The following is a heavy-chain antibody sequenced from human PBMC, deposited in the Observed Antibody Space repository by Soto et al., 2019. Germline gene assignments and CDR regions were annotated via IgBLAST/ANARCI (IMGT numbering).Heavy chain of an antibody. Sequence: GGSLRLSCAASGFTFSNYAMSWVRQAPGKGLEWVSGVGGSGDSTYYADSVKGRFTISRDNSKDTLYLQMNSLRAEDTAVYYWAKSPLGYCSGGSCYPPHYFDYWGQGTLVTVSS. V-gene: IGHV3-23*01. CDR1: GFTFSNYA. CDR2: VGGSGDST. D-gene: IGHD2-15*01. J-gene: IGHJ4*02. CDR3: AKSPLGYCSGGSCYPPHYFDY.